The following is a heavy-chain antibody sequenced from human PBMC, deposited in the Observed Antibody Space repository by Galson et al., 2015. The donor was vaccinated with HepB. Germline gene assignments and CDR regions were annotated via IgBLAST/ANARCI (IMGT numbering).Heavy chain of an antibody. CDR2: ISSSSSTI. V-gene: IGHV3-48*04. Sequence: SLRLSCAASTFIFSTYSMNWVRQAPGKGLECISYISSSSSTIYYADSVKGRFTISRDNAKNSLYLQMNSLRAEDTAVYYCARSAGWMEPWGQGALVTVSS. D-gene: IGHD5-12*01. J-gene: IGHJ5*02. CDR1: TFIFSTYS. CDR3: ARSAGWMEP.